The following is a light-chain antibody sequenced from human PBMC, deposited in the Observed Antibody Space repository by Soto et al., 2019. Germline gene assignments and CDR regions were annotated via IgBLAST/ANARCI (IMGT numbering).Light chain of an antibody. CDR2: DAS. CDR3: QQRSNWPPPT. V-gene: IGKV3-11*01. J-gene: IGKJ4*01. Sequence: EIVLTQSPATLSLSPGERATLSCRASQSVSSYLAWYQQKPGQAPRLLIYDASNRATGIPARFSGSGSGTDFTLTISSLEPEDFAVYYCQQRSNWPPPTFGGGTKVEIE. CDR1: QSVSSY.